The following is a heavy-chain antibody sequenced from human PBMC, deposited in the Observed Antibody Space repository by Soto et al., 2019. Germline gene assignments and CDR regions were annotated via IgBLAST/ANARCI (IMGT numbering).Heavy chain of an antibody. D-gene: IGHD6-13*01. J-gene: IGHJ1*01. V-gene: IGHV3-23*01. CDR1: GFTFSTYA. Sequence: EVQLLESGGGLVQRAGSLRLSCAASGFTFSTYAMSWVRQAPGKGLEWVSGISGGGGTTYYADSVKGRFTISRDNSKNTVYLQVNSLRAEDTAVYYCAKDQAGAGTISRYFQDWGQGTLVTVSS. CDR3: AKDQAGAGTISRYFQD. CDR2: ISGGGGTT.